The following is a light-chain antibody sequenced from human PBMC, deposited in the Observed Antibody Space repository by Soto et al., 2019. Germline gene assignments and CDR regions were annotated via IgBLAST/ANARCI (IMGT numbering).Light chain of an antibody. CDR3: AAWDDSRKGV. CDR2: GNN. V-gene: IGLV1-44*01. J-gene: IGLJ2*01. CDR1: SSNIGSNT. Sequence: QAVVTQPPSASGTPGQRVTISCSGSSSNIGSNTVNWYQQFPGTAPKLLIYGNNQRPSGVPDRFSGSKSGTSASLAISGLHSEDEADYYCAAWDDSRKGVFGGGTKLTVL.